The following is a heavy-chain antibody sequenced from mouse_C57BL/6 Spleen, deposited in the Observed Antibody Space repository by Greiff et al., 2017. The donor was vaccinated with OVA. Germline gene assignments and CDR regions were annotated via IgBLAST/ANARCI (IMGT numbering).Heavy chain of an antibody. D-gene: IGHD4-1*01. Sequence: QVKLQQPGTELVKPGASVKLSCKASGYTFTSYWMHWVKQRPGQGLEWIGNINPSNGGTNYNEKFKGKATLTVDKSSSTAYMQLSSLTAEDSAVYYCARWEFENWGYFDYWGQGTTLTVSS. J-gene: IGHJ2*01. CDR3: ARWEFENWGYFDY. CDR2: INPSNGGT. V-gene: IGHV1-53*01. CDR1: GYTFTSYW.